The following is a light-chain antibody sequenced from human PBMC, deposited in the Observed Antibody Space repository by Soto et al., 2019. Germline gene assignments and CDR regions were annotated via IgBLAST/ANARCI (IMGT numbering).Light chain of an antibody. J-gene: IGKJ4*01. V-gene: IGKV1-33*01. CDR3: QHYDNLPLT. Sequence: DIQMTQSPSSLSASVGDRVTIACQASQNIYNYLNWYLVKPGRALQALILDGSDLETGVPSRFSGSGYGTAFSLTITSLQPEDVGTYYCQHYDNLPLTFGGGTTVEIE. CDR1: QNIYNY. CDR2: DGS.